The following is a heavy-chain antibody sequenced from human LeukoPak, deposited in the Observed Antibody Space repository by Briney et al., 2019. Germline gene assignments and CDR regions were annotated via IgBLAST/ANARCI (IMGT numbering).Heavy chain of an antibody. J-gene: IGHJ3*02. V-gene: IGHV4-61*02. CDR1: GGSISSGSYY. Sequence: SETLSLTCTVSGGSISSGSYYWSWIRQPAGKGLEWIGRIYTSGSTNYNPSLKSRVTMSVDTSKNQFSLKLSSVTAADTAVYYCASYYYYGSGSFRDAFDIWGQGTMVTVSS. CDR2: IYTSGST. CDR3: ASYYYYGSGSFRDAFDI. D-gene: IGHD3-10*01.